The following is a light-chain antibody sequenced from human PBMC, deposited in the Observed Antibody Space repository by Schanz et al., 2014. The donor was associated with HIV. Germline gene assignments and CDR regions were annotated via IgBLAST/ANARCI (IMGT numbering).Light chain of an antibody. CDR1: TSNIGSNY. J-gene: IGLJ2*01. Sequence: QSVLIQPPSASGTPGQRVTISCSGSTSNIGSNYVFWYQQLPGTAPKLLIYDNNDRPSGVPDRFSGSKSGTSASLAITGLQAEDEADYYCQSYDTSLSGRVFGGGTKLTVL. V-gene: IGLV1-47*02. CDR2: DNN. CDR3: QSYDTSLSGRV.